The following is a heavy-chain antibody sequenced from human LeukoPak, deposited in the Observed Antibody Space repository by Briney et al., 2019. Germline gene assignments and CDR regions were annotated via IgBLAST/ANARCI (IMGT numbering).Heavy chain of an antibody. V-gene: IGHV4-59*01. Sequence: SETLSLTCTVSGGSISSYYWSWIRQPPGKGLEWIGYIYYSGSTNYNPSLKSRVTISVDTSKNQFSLKLSSVTAADTAVYYCARGPAVVVIRNPYNWFDPWGQGTLVTVSS. D-gene: IGHD3-22*01. CDR3: ARGPAVVVIRNPYNWFDP. CDR2: IYYSGST. J-gene: IGHJ5*02. CDR1: GGSISSYY.